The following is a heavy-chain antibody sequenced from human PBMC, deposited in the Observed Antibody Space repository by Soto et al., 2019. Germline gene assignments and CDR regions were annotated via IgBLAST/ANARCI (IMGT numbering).Heavy chain of an antibody. V-gene: IGHV1-69*01. D-gene: IGHD1-26*01. Sequence: QVQLVQSGAEVKKPGSSVKVSCKASGGTFSSYSINWVRQAPGQGLEWMGEIIPIFGTANYAQRFQGRVTITADESTSTAYMELSSLRSEDTAVYYCARDGGRHSGGIDYWGQGPLVTVSS. J-gene: IGHJ4*02. CDR3: ARDGGRHSGGIDY. CDR1: GGTFSSYS. CDR2: IIPIFGTA.